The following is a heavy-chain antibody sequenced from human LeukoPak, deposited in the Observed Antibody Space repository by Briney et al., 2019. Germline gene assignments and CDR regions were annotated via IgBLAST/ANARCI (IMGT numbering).Heavy chain of an antibody. V-gene: IGHV3-74*03. D-gene: IGHD6-13*01. CDR1: GFTFSSYW. CDR3: ARDDAAPGIIFDY. CDR2: IHSDGSSR. Sequence: PGGSLRLSCAASGFTFSSYWMHWVRQAPGKGLVWVSRIHSDGSSRKYADSVRGRFTISRDNAKKTLYLQMNSLRAEDTAVYFCARDDAAPGIIFDYWGQGTLVTVS. J-gene: IGHJ4*02.